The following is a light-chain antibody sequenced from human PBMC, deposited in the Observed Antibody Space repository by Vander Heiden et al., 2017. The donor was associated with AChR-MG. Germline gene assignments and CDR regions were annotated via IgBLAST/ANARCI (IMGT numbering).Light chain of an antibody. J-gene: IGLJ3*02. CDR1: SSNVGSTT. CDR3: AAWDDSLDGWV. CDR2: TNV. V-gene: IGLV1-44*01. Sequence: QPVLTQSPSPSETPGQRVTISCSGSSSNVGSTTVNWYQQVPGTAATHLVYTNVQRPSGVPDRISGSKSGTSASLAIIGLQSEEEADYYCAAWDDSLDGWVFGGGTKLTGL.